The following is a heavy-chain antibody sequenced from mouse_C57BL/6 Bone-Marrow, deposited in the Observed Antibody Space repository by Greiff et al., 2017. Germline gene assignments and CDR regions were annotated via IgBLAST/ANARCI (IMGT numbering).Heavy chain of an antibody. CDR1: GFTFNTYA. Sequence: EVKLVESGGGLVQPKGSLKLSCAASGFTFNTYAMHWVRQAPGKGLEWVARIRSKSSNYATYYADSVKDRFTISRDDSQSMLYLQMNNLKTEDTAMYYCVRDSTVVATTSHWYFDVWGTGTTVTVSS. V-gene: IGHV10-3*01. CDR2: IRSKSSNYAT. J-gene: IGHJ1*03. D-gene: IGHD1-1*01. CDR3: VRDSTVVATTSHWYFDV.